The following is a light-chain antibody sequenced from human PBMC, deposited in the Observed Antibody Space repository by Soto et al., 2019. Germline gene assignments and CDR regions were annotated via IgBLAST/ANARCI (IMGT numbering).Light chain of an antibody. V-gene: IGLV1-40*01. CDR2: ANS. CDR3: QSYDSSLSAWV. Sequence: QSVLTQPPSVSGAPGQRVTIPCTESSSNIGAGYDVHWYQQLPGTAPKLLIYANSNRPSGVPDRFSGSKSGTSASLAITGLQAEDEADYYCQSYDSSLSAWVFGGGTKLTVL. J-gene: IGLJ3*02. CDR1: SSNIGAGYD.